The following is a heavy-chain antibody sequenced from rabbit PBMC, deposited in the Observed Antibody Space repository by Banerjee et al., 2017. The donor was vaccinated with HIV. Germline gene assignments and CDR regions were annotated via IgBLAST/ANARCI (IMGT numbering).Heavy chain of an antibody. CDR2: TNPGGSGSP. CDR3: ARTYDSRSSLFNF. J-gene: IGHJ4*01. V-gene: IGHV1S45*01. Sequence: DLVKPEGSLTLTCTASGFSFSNKYVMCWVRQAPGKGLEWIACTNPGGSGSPNYATWAKGRFTISKTSSTTVTLQMTSLTAADTATYFCARTYDSRSSLFNFWGPGTLVTVS. CDR1: GFSFSNKYV. D-gene: IGHD1-1*01.